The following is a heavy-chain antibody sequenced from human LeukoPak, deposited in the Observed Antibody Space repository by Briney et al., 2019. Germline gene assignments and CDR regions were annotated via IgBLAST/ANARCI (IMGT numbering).Heavy chain of an antibody. D-gene: IGHD2-15*01. CDR3: ARVRGSYYYYGMDV. CDR2: MNPNSGHT. Sequence: GASVKVSCKASGYTFSSYDINWVRQATGQGLEWMGWMNPNSGHTGYALKFQGRVTMTRNTSISTAYMELSSLRSEDTAVYYCARVRGSYYYYGMDVWGQGTTVTVSS. J-gene: IGHJ6*02. V-gene: IGHV1-8*01. CDR1: GYTFSSYD.